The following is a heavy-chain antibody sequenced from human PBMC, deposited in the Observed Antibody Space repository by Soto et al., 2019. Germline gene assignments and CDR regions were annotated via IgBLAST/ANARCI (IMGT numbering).Heavy chain of an antibody. CDR2: IKSKADGETT. V-gene: IGHV3-15*07. J-gene: IGHJ6*02. Sequence: EVQLVESGGGLVEPGGSLRLSCAASGFNFINAWMHWVRQAPGKGLEWVGHIKSKADGETTDYAAPVKGRFIISRDDSKNTLYLQINSLKMEDTAVYYCSALGVWGQGTTVTVSS. D-gene: IGHD1-26*01. CDR3: SALGV. CDR1: GFNFINAW.